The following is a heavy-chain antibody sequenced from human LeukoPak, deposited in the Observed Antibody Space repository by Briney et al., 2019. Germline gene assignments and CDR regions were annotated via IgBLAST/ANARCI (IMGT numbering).Heavy chain of an antibody. D-gene: IGHD6-13*01. V-gene: IGHV4-34*01. CDR2: INHSGST. Sequence: PSETLSLTCAVYGGSFSGYSWSWIRQPQGQGLEWIGAINHSGSTNYNPSLKSRVTISVDTSKNQFSLKLTSVTAADTAVYYCARGTSIPASGTGTPFDYRGQGTLVTVSS. J-gene: IGHJ4*02. CDR3: ARGTSIPASGTGTPFDY. CDR1: GGSFSGYS.